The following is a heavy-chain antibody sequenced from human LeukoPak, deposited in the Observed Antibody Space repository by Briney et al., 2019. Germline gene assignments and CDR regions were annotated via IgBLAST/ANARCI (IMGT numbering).Heavy chain of an antibody. CDR2: MNPNSNNA. CDR1: GYTFTTYD. Sequence: ASVKVSCKASGYTFTTYDINWVRQATGQGLEWMGWMNPNSNNAGYAQKFPGRVTMTRNTTISTAFMEMSSLTSEDTAVYYCARRRGSSYGEAVYWGQGTLVTVSS. CDR3: ARRRGSSYGEAVY. J-gene: IGHJ4*02. V-gene: IGHV1-8*01. D-gene: IGHD5-18*01.